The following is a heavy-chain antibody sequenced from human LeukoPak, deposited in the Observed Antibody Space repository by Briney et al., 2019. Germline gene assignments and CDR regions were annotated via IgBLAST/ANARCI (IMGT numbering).Heavy chain of an antibody. CDR1: GGSISSYY. CDR2: IYYSGST. CDR3: ARHSRLWLVPDY. J-gene: IGHJ4*02. Sequence: SETLSLTCTVSGGSISSYYWSWIRQPPGKGLEWIGYIYYSGSTNYNPSLKSRVTISVDTSKNQFSLKLSSVTAADTAVYYCARHSRLWLVPDYWGQGTLVTVSS. V-gene: IGHV4-59*08. D-gene: IGHD6-19*01.